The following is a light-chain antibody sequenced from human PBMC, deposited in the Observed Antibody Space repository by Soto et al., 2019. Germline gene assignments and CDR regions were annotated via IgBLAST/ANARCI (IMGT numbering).Light chain of an antibody. Sequence: EIVMTQSPATLSVSPGERATLSCRASQSVSSNLAWYHQKPAQAPRLPIYGASSRATGIPDRFSGSGSGTDFTLTISRLEPEDFAVYYCHHYRSFGQGTKVDI. CDR2: GAS. CDR3: HHYRS. V-gene: IGKV3D-15*01. J-gene: IGKJ1*01. CDR1: QSVSSN.